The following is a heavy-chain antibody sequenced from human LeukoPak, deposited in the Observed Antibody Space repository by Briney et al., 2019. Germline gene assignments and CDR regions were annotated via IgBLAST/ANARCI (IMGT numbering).Heavy chain of an antibody. D-gene: IGHD3-22*01. J-gene: IGHJ3*02. CDR2: IIPIFGTA. Sequence: SVKVSCKASGGTFSSYAISWVRQAPGQGLERMGGIIPIFGTADYAQKFQGRVTITTDESTSTAYMEQSSLRSEDTAVYYCARDTEIVTGAFDIWGQGTMVTVSS. CDR1: GGTFSSYA. V-gene: IGHV1-69*05. CDR3: ARDTEIVTGAFDI.